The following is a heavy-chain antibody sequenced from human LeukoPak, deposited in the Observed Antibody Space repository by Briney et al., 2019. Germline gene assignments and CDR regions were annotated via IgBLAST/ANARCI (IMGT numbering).Heavy chain of an antibody. J-gene: IGHJ4*02. CDR1: GGTFSSYA. CDR3: AREVGGAYYYDRSGYYYFDD. D-gene: IGHD3-22*01. Sequence: SVKVSCKASGGTFSSYAISWVRQAPGQGREWMGRIIPIFGTANYAQKFQGRVTITTDESTSTAYMELSSLRSEDTAVYYCAREVGGAYYYDRSGYYYFDDWGQGTLVTVSS. V-gene: IGHV1-69*05. CDR2: IIPIFGTA.